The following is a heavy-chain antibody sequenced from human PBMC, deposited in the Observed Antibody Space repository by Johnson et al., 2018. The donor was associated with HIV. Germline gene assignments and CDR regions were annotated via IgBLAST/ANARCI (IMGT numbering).Heavy chain of an antibody. D-gene: IGHD1-26*01. Sequence: VQLVESGGVVVQPGRSLRLSCAASGFTFSSYAMHWVRQAPGKGLEWVAVISYDGSNKYYADSVNGRFTISRDNSKNTLYLQMNSLKTEDTAVYYCASSSGELRTGPGGQVAFDIWGQGTMVTVSS. CDR1: GFTFSSYA. CDR3: ASSSGELRTGPGGQVAFDI. J-gene: IGHJ3*02. CDR2: ISYDGSNK. V-gene: IGHV3-30-3*01.